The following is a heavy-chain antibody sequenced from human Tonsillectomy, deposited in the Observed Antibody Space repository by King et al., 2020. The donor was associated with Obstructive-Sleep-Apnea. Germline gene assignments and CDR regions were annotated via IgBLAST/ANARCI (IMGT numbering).Heavy chain of an antibody. J-gene: IGHJ4*02. V-gene: IGHV3-21*01. CDR2: ISDSSSYI. CDR3: ASNRIVGRGVDY. Sequence: VQLVESGGGLVKPGGSLRLSCAASGFTFSNYGMNWVRQAPGRGLEWVSSISDSSSYIYYADSVKGRFTISRDNAKNSLYLQMNSLRAEDTAVYYCASNRIVGRGVDYWGQGTLATVSS. D-gene: IGHD1-26*01. CDR1: GFTFSNYG.